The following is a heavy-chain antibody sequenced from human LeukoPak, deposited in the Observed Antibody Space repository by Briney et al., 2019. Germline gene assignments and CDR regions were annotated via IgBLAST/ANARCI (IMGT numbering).Heavy chain of an antibody. CDR3: AKSGYSSGWYRANWFDP. V-gene: IGHV3-30*18. CDR1: GFTFSSYG. D-gene: IGHD6-19*01. CDR2: ISYDGSNK. J-gene: IGHJ5*02. Sequence: GGSLRLSCAASGFTFSSYGMHWVRQAPGKGLEWVAVISYDGSNKYYADSVKGRFTISRDNSKNTLYLQMNSLRAEDTAVYYCAKSGYSSGWYRANWFDPWGQGTLVTVSS.